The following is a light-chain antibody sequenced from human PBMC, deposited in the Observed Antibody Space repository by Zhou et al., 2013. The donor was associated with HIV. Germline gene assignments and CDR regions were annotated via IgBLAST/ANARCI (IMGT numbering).Light chain of an antibody. CDR3: QQDDTSPYT. CDR1: QSVFSSY. Sequence: EIVLTQSPGTLSLSPGERATLSCRASQSVFSSYLAWYQQKPGQAPSLLIYGTSVRATGISDRFSGSGSGTDFTLTITRLEPEDSAVYYCQQDDTSPYTFGQGTKLE. V-gene: IGKV3-20*01. J-gene: IGKJ2*01. CDR2: GTS.